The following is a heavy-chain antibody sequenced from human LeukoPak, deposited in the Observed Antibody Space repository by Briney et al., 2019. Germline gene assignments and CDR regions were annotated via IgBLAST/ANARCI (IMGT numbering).Heavy chain of an antibody. J-gene: IGHJ4*02. CDR3: AKSGYSYEGEYYFDY. V-gene: IGHV3-9*03. CDR1: GFTFDDYA. D-gene: IGHD5-18*01. Sequence: PGGSLRLSCAASGFTFDDYAMHWVRQAPGKGLEWVSSISWNSGSIGYADSVKGRFTISRDNAKNSLYLQMNSLRAEDMALYYCAKSGYSYEGEYYFDYWGQGTLVTVSS. CDR2: ISWNSGSI.